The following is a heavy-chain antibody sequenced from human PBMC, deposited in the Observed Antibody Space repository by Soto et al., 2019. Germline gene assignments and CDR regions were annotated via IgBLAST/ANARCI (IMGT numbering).Heavy chain of an antibody. CDR1: GFTFSSYG. J-gene: IGHJ4*02. V-gene: IGHV3-30*18. CDR2: ISYDGSNK. Sequence: QVQLVESGGGVVQPGRSLRLSCAASGFTFSSYGMHWVRQAPGKGLEWVAVISYDGSNKYYADSMKGRFTISRDNSKNTLYLQMNSLRAEDTAVYYCAKDKRLELLYYFDYWGQGTLVTVSS. CDR3: AKDKRLELLYYFDY. D-gene: IGHD1-7*01.